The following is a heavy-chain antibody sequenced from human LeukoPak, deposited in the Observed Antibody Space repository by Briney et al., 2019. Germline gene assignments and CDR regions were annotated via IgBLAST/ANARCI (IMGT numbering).Heavy chain of an antibody. D-gene: IGHD3-22*01. Sequence: GGSLRLSCAASGFTFSSYAMSWVRQAPGKGLEWVSAISGSGGSTYYADSVKGRFTISRDNSKNTLYLQMNSLRAEDTAVYYWAKDFYYYDSSGYNVWGQGTLVTVSS. J-gene: IGHJ4*02. CDR3: AKDFYYYDSSGYNV. V-gene: IGHV3-23*01. CDR1: GFTFSSYA. CDR2: ISGSGGST.